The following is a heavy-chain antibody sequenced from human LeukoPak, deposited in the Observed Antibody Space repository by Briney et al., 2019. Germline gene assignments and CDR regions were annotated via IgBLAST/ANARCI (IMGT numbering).Heavy chain of an antibody. Sequence: PGGSLRLSCTASGFTFSSYLRSWVRQAAWKGLEGVANINQDGREKYYVDSVKGGFTISRDNANNSLYLQMNSLRAEDTAVYYCARDRMRLEQQPGNGFSVVANDYWGKETLVTVSS. J-gene: IGHJ4*02. CDR3: ARDRMRLEQQPGNGFSVVANDY. CDR2: INQDGREK. V-gene: IGHV3-7*04. CDR1: GFTFSSYL. D-gene: IGHD6-13*01.